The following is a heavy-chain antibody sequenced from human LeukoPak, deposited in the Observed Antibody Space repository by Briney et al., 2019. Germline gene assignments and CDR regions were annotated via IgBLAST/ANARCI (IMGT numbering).Heavy chain of an antibody. D-gene: IGHD6-19*01. J-gene: IGHJ4*02. CDR2: IRYDGSNK. CDR3: TREAVAGTHY. Sequence: GGSLRLSCAASGFTFSSYGMHWVRQAPGKGLEWVAFIRYDGSNKYYADSMKGRFTISRDNSKNTLYLQMNSLKTEDTAVYYCTREAVAGTHYWGQGTLVTVSS. CDR1: GFTFSSYG. V-gene: IGHV3-30*02.